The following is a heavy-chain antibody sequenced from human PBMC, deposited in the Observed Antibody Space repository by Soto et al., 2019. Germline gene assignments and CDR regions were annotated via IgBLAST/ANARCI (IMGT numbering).Heavy chain of an antibody. CDR2: IWYDGSQK. CDR3: GKEVWGLYTSGRPLDN. CDR1: GFNFSKFG. Sequence: QAHLVESGGRVVQPGRSLRLSCAASGFNFSKFGMYWVRQAPGKGLEWVAVIWYDGSQKYYADSVKGRFTISRDNSNNTLYLQMSSLRAEDTAVYYCGKEVWGLYTSGRPLDNWGHGTMVTVSS. V-gene: IGHV3-33*07. J-gene: IGHJ4*01. D-gene: IGHD1-26*01.